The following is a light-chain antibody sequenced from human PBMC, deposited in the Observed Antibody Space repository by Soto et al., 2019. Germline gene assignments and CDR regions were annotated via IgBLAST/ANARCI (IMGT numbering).Light chain of an antibody. Sequence: DIPMTQSPSSLSASVGDRVTITCQESQDITNYLNWLQMKPGKAPKVLLYDASTLETGVPSRFSSTGSGTHFSFTISSLQPEYIATYYCQQYDSFPYTFGQGTKLESK. J-gene: IGKJ2*01. CDR2: DAS. CDR3: QQYDSFPYT. V-gene: IGKV1-33*01. CDR1: QDITNY.